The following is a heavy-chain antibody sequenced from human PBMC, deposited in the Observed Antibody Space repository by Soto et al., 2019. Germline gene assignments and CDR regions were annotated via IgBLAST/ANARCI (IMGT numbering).Heavy chain of an antibody. D-gene: IGHD3-22*01. CDR3: ARSRIRGYYGSSGSDYFDY. J-gene: IGHJ4*02. CDR1: GYSFTSYW. Sequence: GESLKISCKGSGYSFTSYWIGWVRQMPGKGLEWMGIIYPGDSDTRYSPSFQGQVTISADKSISTAYLQWSSLKASDTAMYYCARSRIRGYYGSSGSDYFDYWGQGTLVTVSS. CDR2: IYPGDSDT. V-gene: IGHV5-51*01.